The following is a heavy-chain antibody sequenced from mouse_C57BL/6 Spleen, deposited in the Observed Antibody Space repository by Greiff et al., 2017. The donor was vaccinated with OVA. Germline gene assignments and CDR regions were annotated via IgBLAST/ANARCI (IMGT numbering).Heavy chain of an antibody. V-gene: IGHV1-80*01. Sequence: QVQLQQSGAELVKPGASVKISCKASGYAFSSYWMNWVKQRPGKGLEWIGQLYPGDGDTNYNGKFKGKATLTADKSSSTAYMQLSSLTSEDSAVYVCARRGSSPWYCDYWGQGTTLTVSS. J-gene: IGHJ2*01. CDR2: LYPGDGDT. CDR3: ARRGSSPWYCDY. D-gene: IGHD1-1*01. CDR1: GYAFSSYW.